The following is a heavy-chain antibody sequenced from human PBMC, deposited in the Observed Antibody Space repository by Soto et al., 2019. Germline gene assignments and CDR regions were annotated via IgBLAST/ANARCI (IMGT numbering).Heavy chain of an antibody. Sequence: SETLSLTCAVYGGSFSGCYWSWIRQPPGKGLEWIGEINHSGSTNYNPSLKSRVTISVDTSKNQFSLKLSSVTAADTAVYYCARGVLLWFGDTSYGMDVWGQGTTVT. CDR3: ARGVLLWFGDTSYGMDV. CDR2: INHSGST. J-gene: IGHJ6*02. V-gene: IGHV4-34*01. CDR1: GGSFSGCY. D-gene: IGHD3-10*01.